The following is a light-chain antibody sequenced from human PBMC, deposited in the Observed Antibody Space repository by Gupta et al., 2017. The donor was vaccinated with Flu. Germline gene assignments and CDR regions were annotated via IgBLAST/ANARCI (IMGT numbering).Light chain of an antibody. CDR2: GAS. CDR1: QSLTHNY. V-gene: IGKV3-20*01. J-gene: IGKJ2*01. Sequence: GTLSLSPGERVTLSCRASQSLTHNYLAWYQKKPGQPPRLLIYGASNRATGIPDRFSGSGSGTYFTLTIIILDPADFAVYFCLQFGSSPYTFRQVIKLGI. CDR3: LQFGSSPYT.